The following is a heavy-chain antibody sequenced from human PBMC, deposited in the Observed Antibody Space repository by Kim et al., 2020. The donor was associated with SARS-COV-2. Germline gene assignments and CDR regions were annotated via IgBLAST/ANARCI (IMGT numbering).Heavy chain of an antibody. V-gene: IGHV4-4*07. CDR2: IYTSGST. CDR1: GGSISSYY. J-gene: IGHJ2*01. Sequence: SETLSLTCTVSGGSISSYYWSWIRQPAGKGLEWIGRIYTSGSTNYNPSLKSRVTMSVDTSKNQFSLKLSSVTAADTAVYYCARQMKDCSSTSCYSYWYFDLWGRGTLVTVSS. CDR3: ARQMKDCSSTSCYSYWYFDL. D-gene: IGHD2-2*01.